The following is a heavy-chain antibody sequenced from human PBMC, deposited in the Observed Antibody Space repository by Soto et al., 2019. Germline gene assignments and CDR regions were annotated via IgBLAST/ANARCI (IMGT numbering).Heavy chain of an antibody. V-gene: IGHV4-34*01. Sequence: SETLSLTCAVYGGSFSGYYWSWIRQPPGKGLEWIGEINHSGSTNYNPSLKSRVTISVDTSKNQFSLKLSSVTAADTAVYYCARVGDYYGSGSYYNVDYYYYYMDVWGKGTTVTVSS. CDR1: GGSFSGYY. D-gene: IGHD3-10*01. CDR3: ARVGDYYGSGSYYNVDYYYYYMDV. J-gene: IGHJ6*03. CDR2: INHSGST.